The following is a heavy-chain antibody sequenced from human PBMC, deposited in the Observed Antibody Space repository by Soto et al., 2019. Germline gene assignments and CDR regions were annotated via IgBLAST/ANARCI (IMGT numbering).Heavy chain of an antibody. Sequence: QVQLVESGGGLVKPGGSLRLSCAASGFTFSDHYMSWIRQAPGKGLEWVSYISGSSGYTNYADSVKGRFTISRDNAKNLLYLQMNSLRAEDTAVYYCAREMLYYYDSSGPMDVWGQGTPVTVSS. CDR3: AREMLYYYDSSGPMDV. J-gene: IGHJ6*02. V-gene: IGHV3-11*06. CDR1: GFTFSDHY. CDR2: ISGSSGYT. D-gene: IGHD3-22*01.